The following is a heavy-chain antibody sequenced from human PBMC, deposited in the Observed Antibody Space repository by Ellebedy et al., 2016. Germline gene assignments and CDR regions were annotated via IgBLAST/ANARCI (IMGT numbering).Heavy chain of an antibody. CDR2: INSDGSST. Sequence: GESLKISCAASGFTFSSYWMHWVRQAPGKGLVWVSRINSDGSSTSYADSVKGRFTISRDNAKNTLYLQMNSLRAEDTAVYYCAVMGWYVNYFDYWGQGTLVTVSS. D-gene: IGHD6-19*01. V-gene: IGHV3-74*01. CDR1: GFTFSSYW. CDR3: AVMGWYVNYFDY. J-gene: IGHJ4*02.